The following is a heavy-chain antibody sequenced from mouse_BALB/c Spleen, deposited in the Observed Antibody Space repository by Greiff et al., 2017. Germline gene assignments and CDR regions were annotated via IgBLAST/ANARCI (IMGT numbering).Heavy chain of an antibody. D-gene: IGHD1-1*01. CDR2: IYPGDGDT. CDR3: ALHYYGSSYAMDY. J-gene: IGHJ4*01. V-gene: IGHV1-87*01. Sequence: QVQLKQSGAELARPGASVKLSCTASGYTFTSYWMQWVKQRPGQGLEWIGAIYPGDGDTRYTQKFKGKATLTADKSSSTAYMQLSSLASEDSAVYYCALHYYGSSYAMDYWGQGTSVTVSS. CDR1: GYTFTSYW.